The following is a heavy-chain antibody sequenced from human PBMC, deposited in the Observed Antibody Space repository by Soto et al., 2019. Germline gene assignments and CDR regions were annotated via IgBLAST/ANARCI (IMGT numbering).Heavy chain of an antibody. J-gene: IGHJ4*02. CDR2: IKQDGSEK. D-gene: IGHD3-3*01. CDR1: GLTFSSYS. Sequence: PGGSLSLSCAASGLTFSSYSMSWVRQAAGKGLEWVANIKQDGSEKYYVDSVKGRFTISRDNAKNSLYLQMNSLRAEDTAVYYCARVYYDFWSGYYSMSFDYWGQGSLVTVSS. V-gene: IGHV3-7*01. CDR3: ARVYYDFWSGYYSMSFDY.